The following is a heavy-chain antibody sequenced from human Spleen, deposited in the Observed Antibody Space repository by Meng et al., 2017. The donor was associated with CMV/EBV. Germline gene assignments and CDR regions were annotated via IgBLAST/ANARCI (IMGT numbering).Heavy chain of an antibody. D-gene: IGHD6-19*01. V-gene: IGHV3-30-3*01. CDR2: ISYDGSNK. CDR1: GFTFSSYA. CDR3: TRGDSSGWFRV. J-gene: IGHJ4*02. Sequence: GESLKISCAASGFTFSSYAMHWVRQAPGKGLEWVGVISYDGSNKYYADSVKGRFTISRDTSKNTLYLQMNSLRAEDTAVYYCTRGDSSGWFRVWGQGTLVTVSS.